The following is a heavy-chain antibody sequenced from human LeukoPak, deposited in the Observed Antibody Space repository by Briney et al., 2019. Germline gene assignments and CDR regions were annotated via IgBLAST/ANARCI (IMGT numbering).Heavy chain of an antibody. CDR1: GYTFTSYD. V-gene: IGHV1-8*01. CDR2: MNPNSGNT. J-gene: IGHJ4*02. CDR3: ARGPRYCSGGSCYSAIDY. D-gene: IGHD2-15*01. Sequence: ASVKVSCKASGYTFTSYDINWVRQATGQGLEWMGWMNPNSGNTGYAQKFQGRVTMTRNTSISTAYMELSSLRSEDTAVYYCARGPRYCSGGSCYSAIDYWGQGTLLTVSS.